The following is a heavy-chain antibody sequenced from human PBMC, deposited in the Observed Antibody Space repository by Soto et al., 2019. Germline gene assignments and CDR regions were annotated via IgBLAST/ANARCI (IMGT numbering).Heavy chain of an antibody. CDR2: IIPIFGTA. CDR1: GGTFSSYA. J-gene: IGHJ3*02. V-gene: IGHV1-69*13. Sequence: ASVKVSCKASGGTFSSYAISWVRQAPGQGLEWMGGIIPIFGTANYAQKFQGRVTITADESTSTAYMELSSLRSEDAVVYYCARDSDSGYGVTLAFDIWGQGTMVTVSS. D-gene: IGHD4-17*01. CDR3: ARDSDSGYGVTLAFDI.